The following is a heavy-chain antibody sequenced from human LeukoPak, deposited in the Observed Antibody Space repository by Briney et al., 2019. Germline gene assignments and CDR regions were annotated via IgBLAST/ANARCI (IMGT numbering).Heavy chain of an antibody. D-gene: IGHD1-1*01. V-gene: IGHV3-30*02. CDR2: IRYDGSNK. Sequence: GGSLRLSCAASGFTFSSYEMNWVRQAPGKGLEWVAFIRYDGSNKYYADSVKGRFTISRDNSKNTLYLQMNSLRAEDTAVYYCAKDENWNDAGGWGQGTLVTVSS. J-gene: IGHJ4*02. CDR1: GFTFSSYE. CDR3: AKDENWNDAGG.